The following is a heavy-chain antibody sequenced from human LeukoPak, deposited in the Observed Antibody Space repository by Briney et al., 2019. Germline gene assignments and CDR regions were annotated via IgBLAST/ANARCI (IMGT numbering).Heavy chain of an antibody. V-gene: IGHV1-18*01. J-gene: IGHJ5*02. CDR2: ISAYNGNT. D-gene: IGHD3-22*01. CDR3: ARVWGGYYDSSAYFLIDP. Sequence: ASVTVSCTASGYTFTSYGISWVRQAPGQGLEWMGWISAYNGNTNYAQKLQGRVTMTTDTSTSTAYMELRSLRSDDTAVYYCARVWGGYYDSSAYFLIDPWGQGTLVTVSS. CDR1: GYTFTSYG.